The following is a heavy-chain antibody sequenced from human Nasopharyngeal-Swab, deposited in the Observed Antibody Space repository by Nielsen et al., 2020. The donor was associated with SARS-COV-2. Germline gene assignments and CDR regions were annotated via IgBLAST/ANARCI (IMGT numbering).Heavy chain of an antibody. J-gene: IGHJ4*02. CDR2: INHSGST. V-gene: IGHV4-34*01. CDR3: AGRPDYGDYTGGFDY. Sequence: RQAPGKGQEWIGEINHSGSTNYNPSLKSRVTISVDTSKNQFSLKLRSVAAADTAVYYCAGRPDYGDYTGGFDYWGQGTLVTVSS. D-gene: IGHD4-17*01.